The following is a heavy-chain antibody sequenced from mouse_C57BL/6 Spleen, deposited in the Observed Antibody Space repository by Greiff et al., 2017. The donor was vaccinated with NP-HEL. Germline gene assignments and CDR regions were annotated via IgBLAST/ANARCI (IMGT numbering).Heavy chain of an antibody. D-gene: IGHD2-5*01. V-gene: IGHV5-9-1*02. J-gene: IGHJ4*01. Sequence: EVQVVESGEGLVKPGGSLKLSCAASGFTFSSYAMSWVRQTPEKRLEWVAYISSGGDYIYYADTVKGRFTISRDNARNTLYLQMSSLKSEDTAMYYCTRDYYSNYGYAMDYWGQGTSVTVSS. CDR3: TRDYYSNYGYAMDY. CDR2: ISSGGDYI. CDR1: GFTFSSYA.